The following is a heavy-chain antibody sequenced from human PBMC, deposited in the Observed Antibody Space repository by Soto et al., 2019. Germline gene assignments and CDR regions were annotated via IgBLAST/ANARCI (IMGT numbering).Heavy chain of an antibody. Sequence: QITLKESGPTLVKPTQTLTLTCTFSGFSLSTSGVGVGWIRQPPGKALEWLALIYWNDDKRYSPSLKSRLTITKDTSKNQVVLTMTHMDPVDTATYYCAHRPTEEDSSGWYNYWGQGTLVTVSS. CDR2: IYWNDDK. CDR3: AHRPTEEDSSGWYNY. V-gene: IGHV2-5*01. D-gene: IGHD6-19*01. J-gene: IGHJ4*02. CDR1: GFSLSTSGVG.